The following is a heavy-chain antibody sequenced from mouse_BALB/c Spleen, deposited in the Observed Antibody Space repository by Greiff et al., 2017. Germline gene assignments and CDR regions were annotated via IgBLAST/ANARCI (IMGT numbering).Heavy chain of an antibody. V-gene: IGHV3-2*02. D-gene: IGHD2-3*01. CDR1: GYSITSDYA. Sequence: EVKLVESGPGLVKPSQSLSLTCTVTGYSITSDYAWNWIRQFPGNKLEWMGYISYSGSTSYNPSLKSRISITRDTSKNQFFLQLNSVTTEDTATYYCALYDGYYFAYWGQGTLVTVSA. J-gene: IGHJ3*01. CDR3: ALYDGYYFAY. CDR2: ISYSGST.